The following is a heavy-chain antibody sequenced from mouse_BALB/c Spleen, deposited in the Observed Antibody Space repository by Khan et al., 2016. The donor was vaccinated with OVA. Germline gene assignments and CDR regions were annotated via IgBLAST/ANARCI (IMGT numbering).Heavy chain of an antibody. CDR3: ASHLTGSFAY. CDR1: GFTFSSYS. J-gene: IGHJ3*01. Sequence: EVELVESGGDLVKPGGSLKLSCAASGFTFSSYSMSWVRQTPDKRLEWVASISSGGDYTYYPDIVKGRFTISRDNAKNTLYLEMSILTSKNTAMYYCASHLTGSFAYWGQGTLVTVSA. V-gene: IGHV5-6*01. CDR2: ISSGGDYT. D-gene: IGHD4-1*01.